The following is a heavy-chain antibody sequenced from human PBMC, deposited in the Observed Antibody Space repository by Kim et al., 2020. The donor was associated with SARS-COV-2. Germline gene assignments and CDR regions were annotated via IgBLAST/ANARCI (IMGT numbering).Heavy chain of an antibody. Sequence: ASVKVSCKASGYTFTSYGISWVRQAPGQGLEWMGWISAYNGNTNYAQKLQGRVTMTTDTSTSTAYMELRSLRSDDTAVYYCASTAMVRGVIGGAFDIWGQGTMVTVSS. D-gene: IGHD3-10*01. CDR1: GYTFTSYG. CDR3: ASTAMVRGVIGGAFDI. CDR2: ISAYNGNT. J-gene: IGHJ3*02. V-gene: IGHV1-18*04.